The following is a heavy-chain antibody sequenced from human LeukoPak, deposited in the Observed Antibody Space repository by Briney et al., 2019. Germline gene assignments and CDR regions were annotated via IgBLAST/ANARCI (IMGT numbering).Heavy chain of an antibody. CDR2: INPNSGGT. V-gene: IGHV1-2*02. CDR3: AGGYCSSTSCYLAYYYYYGMDV. J-gene: IGHJ6*02. D-gene: IGHD2-2*01. CDR1: GYTFTGYY. Sequence: ASVKVSCKASGYTFTGYYMHWVRQAPGQGLEWMGWINPNSGGTNYAQKFQGRVTMTRDTSISTAYMELSRLRSDDTAVYYCAGGYCSSTSCYLAYYYYYGMDVWGQGTTVTVSS.